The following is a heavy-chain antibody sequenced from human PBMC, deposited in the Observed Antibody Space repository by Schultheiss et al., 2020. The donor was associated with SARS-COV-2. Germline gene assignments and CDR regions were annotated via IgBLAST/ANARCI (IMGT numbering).Heavy chain of an antibody. V-gene: IGHV1-2*02. Sequence: ASVKVSCKASGYTFTSYDINWVRQAPGQGLEWMGWINPNSGGTNYAQNFQGRVTMTRDTSISTAYMELSRLRSDDTAVYYCARERWDVVVTANPPLDYWGQGTLVTVSS. CDR3: ARERWDVVVTANPPLDY. CDR2: INPNSGGT. D-gene: IGHD2-21*02. J-gene: IGHJ4*02. CDR1: GYTFTSYD.